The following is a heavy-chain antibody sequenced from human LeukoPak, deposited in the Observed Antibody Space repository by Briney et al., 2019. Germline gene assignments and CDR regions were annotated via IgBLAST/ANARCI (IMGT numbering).Heavy chain of an antibody. V-gene: IGHV4-30-4*01. CDR2: IFYSGNT. Sequence: SETLSLTCTVSGGSISSGDYYWSWIRQPPGKGLVWIGYIFYSGNTYYNPSLKSRVTISVDTSKNQFSLKLSSVTAADTAVYYCASGIAADLYWGQGTLVTVSS. CDR1: GGSISSGDYY. J-gene: IGHJ4*02. D-gene: IGHD6-13*01. CDR3: ASGIAADLY.